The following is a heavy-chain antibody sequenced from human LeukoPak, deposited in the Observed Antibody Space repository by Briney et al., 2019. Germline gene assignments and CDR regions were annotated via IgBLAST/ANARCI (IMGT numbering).Heavy chain of an antibody. J-gene: IGHJ4*02. V-gene: IGHV4-59*01. Sequence: SETLSLTCSVFGDSFNEYYWNWVRQPPGKGLQWIGYIYHNGNSNYNPSLKGRLTISVDTAKNQFSLKLTSVTAADTVVYYCARDGGLQSHFDYWGQGALVTVSS. CDR2: IYHNGNS. CDR3: ARDGGLQSHFDY. D-gene: IGHD5-24*01. CDR1: GDSFNEYY.